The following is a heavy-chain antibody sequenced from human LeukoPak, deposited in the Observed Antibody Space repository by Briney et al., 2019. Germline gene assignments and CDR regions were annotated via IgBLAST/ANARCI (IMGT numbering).Heavy chain of an antibody. V-gene: IGHV1-8*03. CDR3: ARDRPGRYCSSTSCYTASPFDP. CDR1: GYTFTSYD. Sequence: GASVKVSCKASGYTFTSYDINWVRQATGQGLEWMGWMNPNSGNTGYAQKFQGRVTITRNTSISTAYMELSSLRSEDTAVYYCARDRPGRYCSSTSCYTASPFDPWGQGTLVTVSS. J-gene: IGHJ5*02. CDR2: MNPNSGNT. D-gene: IGHD2-2*02.